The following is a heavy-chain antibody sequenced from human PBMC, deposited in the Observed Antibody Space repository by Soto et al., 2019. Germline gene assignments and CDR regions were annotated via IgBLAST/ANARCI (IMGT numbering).Heavy chain of an antibody. J-gene: IGHJ6*02. D-gene: IGHD3-10*01. V-gene: IGHV5-51*01. Sequence: GESLKISCKGSGYSFTSYWIGWVRQIPGKGLEWMGIIYPGDSDTRYSPSFQGQVTISADKSISTAYLRWSSLKASDTAMYYCAGGGVRGVITRTRDYYGMDVWGQGTTVTVSS. CDR3: AGGGVRGVITRTRDYYGMDV. CDR2: IYPGDSDT. CDR1: GYSFTSYW.